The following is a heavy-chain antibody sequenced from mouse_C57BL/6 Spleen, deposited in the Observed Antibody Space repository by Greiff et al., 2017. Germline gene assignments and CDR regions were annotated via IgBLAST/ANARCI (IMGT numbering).Heavy chain of an antibody. CDR3: ARERGSSMDY. J-gene: IGHJ4*01. Sequence: EVKLQESGGDLVKPGGSLKLSCAASGFTFSSYGMSWVRQTPDKRLEWVATISSGGSYTYYPDSVKGRFTISRDNAKNTLYLQMSSLKSEDTAMYYCARERGSSMDYWGQGTSVTVSS. CDR1: GFTFSSYG. V-gene: IGHV5-6*01. CDR2: ISSGGSYT.